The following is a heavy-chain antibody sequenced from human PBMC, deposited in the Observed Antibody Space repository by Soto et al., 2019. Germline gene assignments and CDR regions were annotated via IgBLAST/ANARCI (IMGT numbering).Heavy chain of an antibody. Sequence: PSETLSLTCTVSGGSIRSYYLSWIRQHPGKGLEWIGYIYYSGSTNYNPSLKSRVTISVDTSKNQFSLKLSSVTAADTAVYYCARSPGLLWFGELRDWFDPWGQGTLVTVSS. CDR1: GGSIRSYY. D-gene: IGHD3-10*01. CDR3: ARSPGLLWFGELRDWFDP. V-gene: IGHV4-59*01. J-gene: IGHJ5*02. CDR2: IYYSGST.